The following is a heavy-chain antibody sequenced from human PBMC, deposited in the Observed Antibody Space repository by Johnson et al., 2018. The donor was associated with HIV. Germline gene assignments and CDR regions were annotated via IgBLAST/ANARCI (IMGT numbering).Heavy chain of an antibody. D-gene: IGHD6-6*01. CDR3: ARDRIRSSHAFDI. CDR1: GFTFSSYA. CDR2: ISWNSGSI. Sequence: VQLVESGGGVVQPGRSLRLSCAVSGFTFSSYAMHWVRQAPGKGLEWVSGISWNSGSIGYADSVKGRFTISRDNAKNSLYLQRNSLRAEDTAVYYCARDRIRSSHAFDIWGQGTMVTVSS. V-gene: IGHV3-9*01. J-gene: IGHJ3*02.